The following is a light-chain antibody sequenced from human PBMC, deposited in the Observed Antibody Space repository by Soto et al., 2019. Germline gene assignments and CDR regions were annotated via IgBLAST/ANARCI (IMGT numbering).Light chain of an antibody. CDR1: QSVTSSY. CDR2: GAS. J-gene: IGKJ1*01. V-gene: IGKV3-20*01. Sequence: EIVLTQSPGTLSLSPGEGATLSCRASQSVTSSYLAWFQQKPGQAPRLLIYGASSRATGIPDRFSGSGSGTDFTLSISRLEPEDFAVYYYQQYGSSPPWTFGQGTKVEIK. CDR3: QQYGSSPPWT.